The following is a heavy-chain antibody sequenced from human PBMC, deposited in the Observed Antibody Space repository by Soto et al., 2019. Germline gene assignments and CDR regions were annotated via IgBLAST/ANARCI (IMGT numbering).Heavy chain of an antibody. CDR3: AIFSGVCDGYHYYFSY. V-gene: IGHV1-69*10. CDR1: GGTFSSYA. Sequence: NSGAAVKVSCKASGGTFSSYAISWVRQAPGQGLEWMGGIIPILGKANYAQKFQGRVTITADEYTSTAYMELSSLRSEDTAVYYCAIFSGVCDGYHYYFSYWGQRTLVIVSA. CDR2: IIPILGKA. J-gene: IGHJ4*02. D-gene: IGHD3-3*01.